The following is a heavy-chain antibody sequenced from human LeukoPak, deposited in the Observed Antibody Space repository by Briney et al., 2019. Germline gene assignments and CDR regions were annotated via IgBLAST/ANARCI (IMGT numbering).Heavy chain of an antibody. J-gene: IGHJ4*02. CDR2: ISYDGSNK. D-gene: IGHD3-10*01. CDR3: AKDKVTMVRGVIFGFDY. V-gene: IGHV3-30*18. Sequence: GGSLRLSCAASGFTFSSYSMNWVRQAPGKGLEWVAVISYDGSNKYYADSVKGRFTISRDNSKNTLYLQMNSLRAEDTAVYYCAKDKVTMVRGVIFGFDYWGQGTLVTVSS. CDR1: GFTFSSYS.